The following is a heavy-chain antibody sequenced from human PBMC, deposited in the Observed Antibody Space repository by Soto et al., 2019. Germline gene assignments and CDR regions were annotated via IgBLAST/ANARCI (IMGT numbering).Heavy chain of an antibody. V-gene: IGHV3-30-3*01. CDR2: ISYDGSNK. CDR1: GFTFSSYA. D-gene: IGHD5-12*01. Sequence: GGSLRLSCAASGFTFSSYAMHWVRQAPGKGLEWVAVISYDGSNKYYADSVKGRFTISRDNSKNTLYLQMNSLRAEDTAVYYCARDGYNLSFYFDYWGQGTLVTVSS. J-gene: IGHJ4*02. CDR3: ARDGYNLSFYFDY.